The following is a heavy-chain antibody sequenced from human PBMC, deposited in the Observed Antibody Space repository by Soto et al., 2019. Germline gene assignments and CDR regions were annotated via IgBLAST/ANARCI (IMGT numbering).Heavy chain of an antibody. J-gene: IGHJ5*02. Sequence: ASVKVSCKASGYTFTGYYMHWVRQAPGQGLEWMGWINPNSGGTNYAQKFQGWVTMTRDTSISTAYMELSRLRSDDTAVYYCARGGYCSSTSCYFFWFDPWGQGTLVTLSS. CDR3: ARGGYCSSTSCYFFWFDP. D-gene: IGHD2-2*01. V-gene: IGHV1-2*04. CDR2: INPNSGGT. CDR1: GYTFTGYY.